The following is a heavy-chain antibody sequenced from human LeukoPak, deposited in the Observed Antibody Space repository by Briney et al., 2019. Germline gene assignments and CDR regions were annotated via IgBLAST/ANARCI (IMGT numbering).Heavy chain of an antibody. CDR1: GFTVSSNY. CDR3: ARGPTTVINYFDC. CDR2: IYSGGST. Sequence: GGSLRLSCAASGFTVSSNYMNCDRHAPRKGLEWVSVIYSGGSTYYEDSAKGRFTTSRDNSKNTRYLQMNSLRAEDTAVYYGARGPTTVINYFDCWGQGTLVTVSS. D-gene: IGHD4-17*01. V-gene: IGHV3-53*01. J-gene: IGHJ4*02.